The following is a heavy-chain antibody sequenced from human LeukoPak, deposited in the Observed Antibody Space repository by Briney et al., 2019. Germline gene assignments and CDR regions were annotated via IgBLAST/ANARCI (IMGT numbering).Heavy chain of an antibody. J-gene: IGHJ4*02. CDR3: AREGPCGGDCYSLDY. CDR2: IIPIFGTA. V-gene: IGHV1-69*05. CDR1: GGTFSIYA. Sequence: VXCNASGGTFSIYAISWVRQAPGQGLEWMGGIIPIFGTANYAQKVQGRVTITTDESTSTAYMELSSLRSEDTAVYYCAREGPCGGDCYSLDYWGRGTLVTVSP. D-gene: IGHD2-21*02.